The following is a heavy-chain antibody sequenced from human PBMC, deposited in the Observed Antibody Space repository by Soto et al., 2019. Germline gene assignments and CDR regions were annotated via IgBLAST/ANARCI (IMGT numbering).Heavy chain of an antibody. D-gene: IGHD3-22*01. CDR1: GYSFAGYW. Sequence: GESLKISCKGSGYSFAGYWITWVRQKPGKGLEWMGRIDPSDSQTYYSPSFRGHVTISVTKSITTVFLQWSSLRASDTAMYYCARQIYDSDTGPNFQYYFESWGQGTPVTISS. CDR2: IDPSDSQT. J-gene: IGHJ4*02. CDR3: ARQIYDSDTGPNFQYYFES. V-gene: IGHV5-10-1*01.